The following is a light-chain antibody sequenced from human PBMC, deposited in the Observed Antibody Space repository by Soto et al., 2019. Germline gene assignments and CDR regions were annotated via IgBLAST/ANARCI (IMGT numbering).Light chain of an antibody. V-gene: IGKV1-13*02. J-gene: IGKJ5*01. CDR3: QQFHTYPVT. CDR1: QGISGA. CDR2: DAS. Sequence: AIQLTQSPSSLSASVGDRVTITCRASQGISGALAWYQQKPGRAPTLLIYDASSLESGVPSRFSGSESGTDFTLTISSVQAEDFATYDCQQFHTYPVTFGQGTRLEIK.